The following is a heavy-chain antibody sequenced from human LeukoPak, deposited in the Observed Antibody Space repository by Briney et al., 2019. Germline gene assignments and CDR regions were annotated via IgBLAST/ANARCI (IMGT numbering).Heavy chain of an antibody. D-gene: IGHD3-22*01. CDR1: GYTFTGYY. V-gene: IGHV1-2*02. CDR2: INPNSGGT. J-gene: IGHJ3*02. Sequence: GASVKVSCKASGYTFTGYYMHWVRQAPGQGLEWMGWINPNSGGTNYAQKFQGKVTMTRDTSISTAYMELSRLRSDDTAVYYCARYYYDSSGYPIWGQGTMVTVPS. CDR3: ARYYYDSSGYPI.